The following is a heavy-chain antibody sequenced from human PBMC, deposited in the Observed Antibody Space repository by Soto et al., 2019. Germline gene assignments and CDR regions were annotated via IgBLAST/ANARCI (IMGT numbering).Heavy chain of an antibody. J-gene: IGHJ4*02. D-gene: IGHD6-13*01. V-gene: IGHV4-39*01. Sequence: SETLSLTCTVSGGSISSSSYYWGWIRQPPGKGLEWIGSIYYSGSTYYNPSLKSRVTISVDTSKNQFSLKLSSVTAADTAVYYCARSLSIAAAGDYWGQGTLVTVSS. CDR1: GGSISSSSYY. CDR3: ARSLSIAAAGDY. CDR2: IYYSGST.